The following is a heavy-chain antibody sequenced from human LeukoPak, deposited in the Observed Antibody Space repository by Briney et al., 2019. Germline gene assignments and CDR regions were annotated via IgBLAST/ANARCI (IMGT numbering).Heavy chain of an antibody. V-gene: IGHV3-7*01. CDR2: IKQDGSEK. J-gene: IGHJ4*02. CDR3: ASLDY. Sequence: GGSLRLSCAASGFTFSSSWMNWVRQAPGKGLEWVANIKQDGSEKYYVDSVKGRFTISRDNAKNSLYLQMNTLRAEDTAVYYCASLDYWGQGTLVTVSS. CDR1: GFTFSSSW.